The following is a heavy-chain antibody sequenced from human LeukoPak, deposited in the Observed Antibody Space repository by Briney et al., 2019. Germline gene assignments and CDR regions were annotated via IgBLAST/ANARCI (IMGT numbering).Heavy chain of an antibody. V-gene: IGHV3-43D*03. CDR2: ISWDGGST. D-gene: IGHD6-19*01. CDR1: GFTFDDYA. J-gene: IGHJ4*02. CDR3: AKDMGGSGWFLRPTAGGFDY. Sequence: GGSLRLSCAASGFTFDDYAMHWVRQAPGKGLEWVSLISWDGGSTYYADSVKGRFTISRDNSKNSLYLQMNSLRAEDTALYYCAKDMGGSGWFLRPTAGGFDYWGQGTLVTVSS.